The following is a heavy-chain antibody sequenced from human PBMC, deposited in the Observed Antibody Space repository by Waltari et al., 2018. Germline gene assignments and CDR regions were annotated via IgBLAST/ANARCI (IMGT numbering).Heavy chain of an antibody. CDR3: AKVRWGQWLVPSFFDY. D-gene: IGHD6-19*01. CDR2: ISWNSGSI. Sequence: EVQLVESGGGLVQPGRSLRLSCAASGFTFDDYAMHWVRQAPGKGLEWVSGISWNSGSIGYADSEKGRFTISRDNAKNSLYLQMNSLRAEDTALYYCAKVRWGQWLVPSFFDYWGQGTLVTVSS. CDR1: GFTFDDYA. V-gene: IGHV3-9*01. J-gene: IGHJ4*02.